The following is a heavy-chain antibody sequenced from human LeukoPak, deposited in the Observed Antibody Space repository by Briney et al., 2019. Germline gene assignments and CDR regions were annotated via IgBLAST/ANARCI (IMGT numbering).Heavy chain of an antibody. Sequence: SGGSLRLSCAASGFTFSSYWMSWVRQAPGKGLEWVANIKQDGSEKYYVDSVKGRFTISRDNAKNSLYLQMNSLRAEDTAVYYCARDHDFWSGTNWFDPWGQGTLVTVSS. CDR3: ARDHDFWSGTNWFDP. J-gene: IGHJ5*02. CDR1: GFTFSSYW. D-gene: IGHD3-3*01. V-gene: IGHV3-7*01. CDR2: IKQDGSEK.